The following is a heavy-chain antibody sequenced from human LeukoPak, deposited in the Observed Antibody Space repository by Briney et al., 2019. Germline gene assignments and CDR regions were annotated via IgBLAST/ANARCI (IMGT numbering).Heavy chain of an antibody. CDR1: GFTFSSYS. J-gene: IGHJ4*02. Sequence: GGSLRLSCAASGFTFSSYSMNWVRQAPGKGLEWVSSISSSSSYIYYADSVKGRFTISRDNSKNTLYLQMNSLRAEDTALYYCTKPPRGSGEDYWGQGTLVTVSS. V-gene: IGHV3-21*04. D-gene: IGHD3-10*01. CDR2: ISSSSSYI. CDR3: TKPPRGSGEDY.